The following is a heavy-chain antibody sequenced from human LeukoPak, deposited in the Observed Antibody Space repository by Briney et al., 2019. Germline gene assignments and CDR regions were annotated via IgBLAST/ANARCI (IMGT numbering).Heavy chain of an antibody. Sequence: SETLSLTCTVSSGSISSGGYYWSWIRQHPGKGLEWIGYIYYSGSTYYNPSLKSRVTISVDTSKNQFSLKLSSVTAADTAVYYCARGRVGATNYWGQGTLVTVSS. CDR2: IYYSGST. CDR1: SGSISSGGYY. D-gene: IGHD1-26*01. V-gene: IGHV4-31*03. J-gene: IGHJ4*02. CDR3: ARGRVGATNY.